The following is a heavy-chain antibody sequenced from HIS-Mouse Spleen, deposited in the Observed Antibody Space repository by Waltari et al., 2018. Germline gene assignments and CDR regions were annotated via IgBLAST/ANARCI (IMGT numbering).Heavy chain of an antibody. V-gene: IGHV3-30*04. CDR1: GFPFSSVD. CDR3: ARTLLNIAAPFDP. Sequence: QVQLVESVGGVVQPGRSLRLSCASPGFPFSSVDMHWVRQAPGKGLEWVAVISYDGSNKYYADSVKGRFTISRDNSKNTLYLQMNSLRAEDTAVYYCARTLLNIAAPFDPWGQGTLVTVSS. J-gene: IGHJ5*02. D-gene: IGHD6-6*01. CDR2: ISYDGSNK.